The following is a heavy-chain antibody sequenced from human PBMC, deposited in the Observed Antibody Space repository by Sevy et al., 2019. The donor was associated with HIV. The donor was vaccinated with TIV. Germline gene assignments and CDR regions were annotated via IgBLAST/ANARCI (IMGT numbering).Heavy chain of an antibody. CDR2: ISSSSSTI. CDR3: ARDAGQWELRYYFDY. J-gene: IGHJ4*02. D-gene: IGHD1-26*01. V-gene: IGHV3-48*02. Sequence: GGSLRLSCAASGFTFSSYSMNWVHQAPGKGLEWVSYISSSSSTIYYADSVKGRFTISRDNAKNSLYLQMNSLRDEDTAVYYCARDAGQWELRYYFDYWGQGTLVTVSS. CDR1: GFTFSSYS.